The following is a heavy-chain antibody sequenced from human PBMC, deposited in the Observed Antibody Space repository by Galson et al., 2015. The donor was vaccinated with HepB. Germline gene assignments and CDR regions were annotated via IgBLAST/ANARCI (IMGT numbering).Heavy chain of an antibody. V-gene: IGHV3-23*01. D-gene: IGHD3-3*01. Sequence: SLRLSCAASGFTFNNFAMTWVRQAPGKGLEWVSAISGSGTRTFYADSVKGRFTVSRDNSKKTLYVQMHSLRAEDTAVYYCAKVNVLRFWESLPNYFDHWGQGTLVTVSS. CDR3: AKVNVLRFWESLPNYFDH. CDR1: GFTFNNFA. J-gene: IGHJ4*02. CDR2: ISGSGTRT.